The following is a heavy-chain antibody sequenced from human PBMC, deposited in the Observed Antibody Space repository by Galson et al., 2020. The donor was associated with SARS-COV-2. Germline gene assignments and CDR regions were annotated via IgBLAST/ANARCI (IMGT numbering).Heavy chain of an antibody. CDR2: INPSAGST. V-gene: IGHV1-46*01. CDR3: ARATSGGGNFDY. CDR1: GYTFTNYF. J-gene: IGHJ4*02. Sequence: ASVKVSCKTSGYTFTNYFLHWVRQAPGQGLQWMGIINPSAGSTSYAQMFHGRVTMTRDTSTSTVYMELNSLRSEDTAVYYCARATSGGGNFDYWGQGTLVTVSS.